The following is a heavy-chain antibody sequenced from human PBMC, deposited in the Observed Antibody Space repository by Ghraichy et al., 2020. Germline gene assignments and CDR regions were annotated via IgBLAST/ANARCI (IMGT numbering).Heavy chain of an antibody. CDR2: IKQDGSEE. D-gene: IGHD2-2*01. CDR1: GFTFSGYW. J-gene: IGHJ6*04. CDR3: AKNVVAAGKIYYYYYGMDV. Sequence: GESLNISCAASGFTFSGYWMTWVRQAPGKGLEWVASIKQDGSEEIYVDSVKGRFTISRDNAKTSLDLQMNSLRAEDSAVYYCAKNVVAAGKIYYYYYGMDVWGKGTTVTVSS. V-gene: IGHV3-7*01.